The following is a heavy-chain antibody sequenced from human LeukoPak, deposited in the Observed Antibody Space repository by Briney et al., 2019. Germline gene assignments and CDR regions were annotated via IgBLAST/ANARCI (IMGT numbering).Heavy chain of an antibody. D-gene: IGHD3-3*01. CDR3: ARGYYDFWSGLSGIWFDP. V-gene: IGHV4-34*01. Sequence: SETLSLTCAVYGGSFSGYYWSWIRQPPGKGLEWIGEINHSGSTNYNPSLKSRVTISVDTSKNQFSLKLSSATAADTAVYYCARGYYDFWSGLSGIWFDPWGQGTLVTVSS. CDR1: GGSFSGYY. J-gene: IGHJ5*02. CDR2: INHSGST.